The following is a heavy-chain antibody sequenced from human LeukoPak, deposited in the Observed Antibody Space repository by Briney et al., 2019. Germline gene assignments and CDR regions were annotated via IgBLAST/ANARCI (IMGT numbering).Heavy chain of an antibody. CDR3: ARDFGYYDILTGYYQRYFDY. Sequence: PGGSLRLSCAASGFTFSDYYMSWIRQAPGKGLEWVSYISSSGSTIYYADSVKGRFTISRDNAKNSLYLQMNSLRAEDTAVYYCARDFGYYDILTGYYQRYFDYWGQGTLVTVSS. J-gene: IGHJ4*02. CDR1: GFTFSDYY. D-gene: IGHD3-9*01. V-gene: IGHV3-11*04. CDR2: ISSSGSTI.